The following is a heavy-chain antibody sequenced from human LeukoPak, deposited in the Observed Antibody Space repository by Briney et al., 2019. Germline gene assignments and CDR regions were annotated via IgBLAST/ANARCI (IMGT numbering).Heavy chain of an antibody. J-gene: IGHJ4*02. CDR2: IYYSGST. D-gene: IGHD6-13*01. CDR1: GGSISSYY. CDR3: ARMPGIAAADY. V-gene: IGHV4-59*01. Sequence: PSETLSLTCSVSGGSISSYYWSWIRQPPGKGLEWIGYIYYSGSTNYNPSLKSRVTISVDTSKNQFSLKLSSVTAADTAVYYCARMPGIAAADYWGQGTLVTVSS.